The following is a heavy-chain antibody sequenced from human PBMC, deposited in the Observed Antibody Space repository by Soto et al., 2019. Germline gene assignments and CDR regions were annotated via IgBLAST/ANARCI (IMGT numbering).Heavy chain of an antibody. D-gene: IGHD2-8*02. V-gene: IGHV3-23*01. CDR2: FAGSGGST. J-gene: IGHJ6*02. CDR3: ARDWTGDTCPCLDV. CDR1: GFTFSNYA. Sequence: EVQLLESGGGLVQPGGSLRLSCAASGFTFSNYALTWVRQFPGKGLEWVSTFAGSGGSTYYADSVKGRFTISRDNSKNALFLEMNRLRVEDTATYFGARDWTGDTCPCLDVWGQGTTFSVSS.